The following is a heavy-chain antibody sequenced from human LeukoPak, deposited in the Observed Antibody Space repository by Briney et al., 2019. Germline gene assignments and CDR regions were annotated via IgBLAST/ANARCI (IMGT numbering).Heavy chain of an antibody. J-gene: IGHJ4*02. CDR1: GYTLTELS. CDR2: FDPEDGET. V-gene: IGHV1-24*01. D-gene: IGHD1-26*01. Sequence: GASVKVSCTVSGYTLTELSMHWVRQAPGKGLEWMGGFDPEDGETIYAQKFLGRVTMTEDTSTDTAYMELSSLRSEDTAVYYCATEVGGSYFTAFDYWGQGTLVTVSS. CDR3: ATEVGGSYFTAFDY.